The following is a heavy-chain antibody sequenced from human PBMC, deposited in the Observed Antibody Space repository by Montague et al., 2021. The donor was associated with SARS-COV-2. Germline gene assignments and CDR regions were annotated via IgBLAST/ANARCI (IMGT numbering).Heavy chain of an antibody. Sequence: SETLSLTCTVSGGSISSSDYYWGWIRQPPGKGLEWIGSLFYSVNTYYNPSLKSRVTISVHTSKNQFSLKLSSVTAADTAVYYCARTNYDFWRGHQRGGAFDIWGQGTMVTVSS. V-gene: IGHV4-39*01. CDR3: ARTNYDFWRGHQRGGAFDI. CDR1: GGSISSSDYY. CDR2: LFYSVNT. D-gene: IGHD3-3*01. J-gene: IGHJ3*02.